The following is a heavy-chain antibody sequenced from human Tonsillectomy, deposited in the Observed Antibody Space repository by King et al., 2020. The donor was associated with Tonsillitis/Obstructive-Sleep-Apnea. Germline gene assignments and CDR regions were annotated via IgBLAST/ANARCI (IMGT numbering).Heavy chain of an antibody. CDR3: PGDSSGYPYYYYGMDV. CDR2: IKSKTDGGTT. J-gene: IGHJ6*02. D-gene: IGHD3-22*01. Sequence: VQLVESGGGLVKPGGSLRLSCAASGFTFSNAWMNWVRQAPGKGLEWVGRIKSKTDGGTTDYAAPVKGRFTISRDDSKNTLYLKMNSLKTEDTAVYYCPGDSSGYPYYYYGMDVWGQGTTVTVSS. CDR1: GFTFSNAW. V-gene: IGHV3-15*07.